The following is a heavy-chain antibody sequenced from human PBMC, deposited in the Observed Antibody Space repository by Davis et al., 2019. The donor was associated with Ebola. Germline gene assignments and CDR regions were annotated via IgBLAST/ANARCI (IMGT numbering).Heavy chain of an antibody. Sequence: AASVPVSCQASGDTFRSYALSWVRQAPGQGLEWMGRIIPILGIANYAQKFQGRVTITADKSTSTAYMELSSLRSEDTAVYYCARSSAGVGATTTPWGQGTLVTVSS. D-gene: IGHD1-26*01. V-gene: IGHV1-69*04. J-gene: IGHJ5*02. CDR3: ARSSAGVGATTTP. CDR2: IIPILGIA. CDR1: GDTFRSYA.